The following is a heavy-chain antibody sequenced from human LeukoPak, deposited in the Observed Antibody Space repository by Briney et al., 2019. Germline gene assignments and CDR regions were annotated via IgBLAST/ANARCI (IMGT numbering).Heavy chain of an antibody. V-gene: IGHV4-34*01. CDR3: ARDRSGTMAPYGMDV. D-gene: IGHD1-1*01. CDR1: GGSFSGYY. Sequence: PSETLSLTCAVYGGSFSGYYWSWIRQPPGKGLEWIGEINHSGSTNYNPSLKSRVTISVDTSKNQFSLKLSSVTAADTAVYYCARDRSGTMAPYGMDVWGQGTTVTVSS. CDR2: INHSGST. J-gene: IGHJ6*02.